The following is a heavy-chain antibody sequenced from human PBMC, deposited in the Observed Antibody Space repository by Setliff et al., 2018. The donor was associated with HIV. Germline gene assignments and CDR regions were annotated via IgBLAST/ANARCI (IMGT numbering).Heavy chain of an antibody. CDR1: GGSFSGYY. CDR3: ARGYCNGGDCYSEFWDY. Sequence: SETLSLTCAVYGGSFSGYYWTWVRQPPGKGLEWIGSIYYRGNTYYNPSLKSRLTISVETSKNQFSLKLSSVTAADTAVYYCARGYCNGGDCYSEFWDYWGQGTLVTVSS. CDR2: IYYRGNT. V-gene: IGHV4-34*01. J-gene: IGHJ4*02. D-gene: IGHD2-15*01.